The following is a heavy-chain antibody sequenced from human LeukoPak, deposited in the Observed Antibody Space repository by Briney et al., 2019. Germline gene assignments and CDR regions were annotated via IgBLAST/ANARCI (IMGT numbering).Heavy chain of an antibody. V-gene: IGHV1-18*01. CDR2: ISAYNGNT. J-gene: IGHJ4*02. Sequence: ASVKVSCKASGYTFTSYDINWVRQAPGQGLEWMGWISAYNGNTNYAQKLQGRVTMTTDTSTSTAYMELRSLRSDDTAVYYCARVLATVPTPYYWGQGTLVTVSS. CDR3: ARVLATVPTPYY. CDR1: GYTFTSYD. D-gene: IGHD4-17*01.